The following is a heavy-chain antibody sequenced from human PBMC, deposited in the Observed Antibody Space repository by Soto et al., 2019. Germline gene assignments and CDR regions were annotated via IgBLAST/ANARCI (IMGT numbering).Heavy chain of an antibody. Sequence: GGSLRLSCAASGFTFSSYAMSWVRQAPGKGLEWVSAISGSGGSTYYADSVKGRFTISRDKSKNTLYLQMNSLSAEDTAVYYCAKSRAVAGTDIDYWGQGTLVTVSS. CDR3: AKSRAVAGTDIDY. CDR2: ISGSGGST. D-gene: IGHD6-19*01. CDR1: GFTFSSYA. J-gene: IGHJ4*02. V-gene: IGHV3-23*01.